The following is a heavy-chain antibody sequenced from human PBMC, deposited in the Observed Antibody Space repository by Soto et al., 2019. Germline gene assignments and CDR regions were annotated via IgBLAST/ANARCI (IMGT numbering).Heavy chain of an antibody. CDR3: ARVNGDYSGYDFIDY. CDR1: GFTFSDYY. J-gene: IGHJ4*02. Sequence: QVQLVESGGGLVKPGGSLRLSCAASGFTFSDYYMSWIRQAPGKGLEWVSYISSSSSYTNYADSVKGRFTISRDNAKNSLYLQMTSLRAEDTAVYYCARVNGDYSGYDFIDYWGQGTLVTVSS. D-gene: IGHD5-12*01. CDR2: ISSSSSYT. V-gene: IGHV3-11*05.